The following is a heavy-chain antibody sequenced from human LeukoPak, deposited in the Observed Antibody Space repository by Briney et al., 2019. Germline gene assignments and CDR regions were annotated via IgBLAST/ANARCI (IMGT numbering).Heavy chain of an antibody. J-gene: IGHJ4*02. CDR1: GFTFSSYS. CDR2: TSDRGDYT. Sequence: GGSLRLSCAASGFTFSSYSMSWVRKAPGKGLEGVSGTSDRGDYTYYADSVKGRFTTSRDTSKNTLYLQMNSLRAEDTALYFCAKKAQYDGHYPLDYWGQGTLVTVSA. D-gene: IGHD4/OR15-4a*01. CDR3: AKKAQYDGHYPLDY. V-gene: IGHV3-23*01.